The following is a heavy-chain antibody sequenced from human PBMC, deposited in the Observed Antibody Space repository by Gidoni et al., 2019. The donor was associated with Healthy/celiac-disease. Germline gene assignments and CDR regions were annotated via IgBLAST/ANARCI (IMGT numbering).Heavy chain of an antibody. CDR3: ARDLIFGVVIPFLAGMDV. V-gene: IGHV3-21*01. CDR1: GFTFRSYS. D-gene: IGHD3-3*01. J-gene: IGHJ6*02. Sequence: EVQLVESGGGLVKPGGSLRLSCAASGFTFRSYSMNWVRQAPGKGLAWGSSNSISSSYIAYADSLKGRFTISRDNAKNSLYLQMNSLRAEDTAVYYCARDLIFGVVIPFLAGMDVWGQGTTVTVSS. CDR2: NSISSSYI.